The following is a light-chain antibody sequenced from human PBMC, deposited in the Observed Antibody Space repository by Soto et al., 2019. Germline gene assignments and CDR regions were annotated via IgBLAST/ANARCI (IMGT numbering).Light chain of an antibody. Sequence: RVMTQSPATLSVSPGERVTLSCRASQSLTSSLAWYQQRPGQAPRLLICDASTTATDIPARFSGSGSETEFTLTISSLQSEDFAVYYCQQYNTWPLTFGGGTKVEF. V-gene: IGKV3-15*01. CDR1: QSLTSS. CDR3: QQYNTWPLT. J-gene: IGKJ4*01. CDR2: DAS.